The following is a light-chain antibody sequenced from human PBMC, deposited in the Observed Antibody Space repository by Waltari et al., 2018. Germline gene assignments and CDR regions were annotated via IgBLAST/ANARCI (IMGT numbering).Light chain of an antibody. CDR2: AAS. V-gene: IGKV1-39*01. J-gene: IGKJ1*01. Sequence: DIQMTQSPPSLSASVGDRVTITCRASQGISSYLSWYQQKPGKAPNLLIYAASSLQSGVPSRFSGSGSGTDFTLTISSLLPEDFATYYCQQSYSTPRTFGQGTRVEIK. CDR1: QGISSY. CDR3: QQSYSTPRT.